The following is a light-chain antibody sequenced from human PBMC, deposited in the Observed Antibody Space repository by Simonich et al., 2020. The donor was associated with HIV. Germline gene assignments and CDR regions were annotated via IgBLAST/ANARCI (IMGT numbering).Light chain of an antibody. CDR3: QQYNNWPRT. CDR1: QSVSSN. J-gene: IGKJ1*01. CDR2: DAS. Sequence: EMVMTQSPATLSLSPGERATLSCRASQSVSSNLAWYQQKPGQAPTLLIYDASTRAPGIPARFSGSGSGTEFTLTINRMQSEDFAVYYCQQYNNWPRTFGLGTKVEMK. V-gene: IGKV3-15*01.